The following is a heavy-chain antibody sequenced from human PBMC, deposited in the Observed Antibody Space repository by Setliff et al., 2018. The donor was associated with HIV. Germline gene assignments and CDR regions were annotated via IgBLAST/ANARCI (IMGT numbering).Heavy chain of an antibody. V-gene: IGHV1-24*01. J-gene: IGHJ3*02. CDR2: FDPEDDET. CDR3: ATSGFYDILTGPTPGVFDI. D-gene: IGHD3-9*01. Sequence: ASVKVSCKASGYTFTDYFIHWVRQAPGEGLEWMGGFDPEDDETVYAEKFQGRVTMTEDTSTDTAYMALSSLRSEDTAMYYCATSGFYDILTGPTPGVFDIWGQGTMVTVSS. CDR1: GYTFTDYF.